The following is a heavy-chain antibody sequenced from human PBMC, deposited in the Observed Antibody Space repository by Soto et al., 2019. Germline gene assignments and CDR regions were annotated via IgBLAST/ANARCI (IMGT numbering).Heavy chain of an antibody. D-gene: IGHD7-27*01. CDR2: MNPNSRNT. CDR3: ARGRGSELGMYYYYYMDV. Sequence: TSVKASCNDSRYTFTSYYINWVRQATGQGLEWMGWMNPNSRNTGYSQKFQGRVTMTRNTSISTAYMELSSLRSEDTAVYYCARGRGSELGMYYYYYMDVWGKGTTVTVSS. J-gene: IGHJ6*03. CDR1: RYTFTSYY. V-gene: IGHV1-8*01.